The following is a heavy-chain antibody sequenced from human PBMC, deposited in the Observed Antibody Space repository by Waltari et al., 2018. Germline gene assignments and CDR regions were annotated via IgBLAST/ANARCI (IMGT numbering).Heavy chain of an antibody. J-gene: IGHJ4*02. CDR2: IKQDGSEK. CDR1: GITLSSFW. D-gene: IGHD6-19*01. Sequence: EVQLVESGGRLVQPGGSLRLSCAASGITLSSFWMNWVRQTPGKGLEWVAGIKQDGSEKYYADSVKGRFTISRDNAKNSLYLQMNSLRAEDTAVYYCATSGWYCFDYWGQGTLVTVSS. CDR3: ATSGWYCFDY. V-gene: IGHV3-7*01.